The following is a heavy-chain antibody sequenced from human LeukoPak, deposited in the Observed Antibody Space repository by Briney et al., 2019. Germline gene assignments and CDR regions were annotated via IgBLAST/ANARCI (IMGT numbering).Heavy chain of an antibody. Sequence: PSETLSLTCTVSGGSISSGDYYWSWIRQPPGKGLEWIGYIYYSGSTYYNPSLKSRVTISVDTSKNQFSLKLSSVTAADTAVYYWARSGSGYYPPTFDYWGQGTLVTVSS. CDR1: GGSISSGDYY. CDR2: IYYSGST. J-gene: IGHJ4*02. V-gene: IGHV4-30-4*01. D-gene: IGHD3-22*01. CDR3: ARSGSGYYPPTFDY.